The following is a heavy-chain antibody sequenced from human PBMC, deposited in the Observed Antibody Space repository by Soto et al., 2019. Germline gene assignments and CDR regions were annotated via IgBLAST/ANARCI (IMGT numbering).Heavy chain of an antibody. J-gene: IGHJ4*02. V-gene: IGHV4-34*01. CDR2: INHSGST. Sequence: SETLSLTCAVYGGSFSGYYWSWIRQPPGKGLEWIGEINHSGSTNYNPSLKSRVTISVDTSKNQFSLKLSSVTAADTAVYYCARGPVVVPATDPQETYRPGDRPRNPFDYWGQGTLVTVSS. CDR3: ARGPVVVPATDPQETYRPGDRPRNPFDY. D-gene: IGHD2-2*01. CDR1: GGSFSGYY.